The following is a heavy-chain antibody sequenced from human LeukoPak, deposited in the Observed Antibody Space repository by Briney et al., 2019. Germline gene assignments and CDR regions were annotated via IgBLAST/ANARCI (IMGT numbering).Heavy chain of an antibody. J-gene: IGHJ5*02. CDR2: INPNSGGT. CDR1: GYTFTGYY. V-gene: IGHV1-2*02. Sequence: ASVTVPFMASGYTFTGYYMHWVRQPPGQGREWMGWINPNSGGTNYAQKFQGRVTITRDPAISTAYTELSRLRSADTAVYYCARGDYYYGSGSYYRAPYNWFDPWGQGTLVTVSS. D-gene: IGHD3-10*01. CDR3: ARGDYYYGSGSYYRAPYNWFDP.